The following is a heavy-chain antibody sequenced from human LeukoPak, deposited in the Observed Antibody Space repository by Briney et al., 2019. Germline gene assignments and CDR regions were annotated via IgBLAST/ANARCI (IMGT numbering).Heavy chain of an antibody. J-gene: IGHJ4*02. CDR2: ITNDGSST. CDR3: TKDASYDSSGYSGDH. Sequence: PGGSLRLSCAASGLTFSSHWMHWVRQAPGKGLVWVSRITNDGSSTTYADSVKGRFAISRDNAKNSLYLQMNSLRGEDTAVYYCTKDASYDSSGYSGDHWGLGTLVTVSS. V-gene: IGHV3-74*01. CDR1: GLTFSSHW. D-gene: IGHD3-22*01.